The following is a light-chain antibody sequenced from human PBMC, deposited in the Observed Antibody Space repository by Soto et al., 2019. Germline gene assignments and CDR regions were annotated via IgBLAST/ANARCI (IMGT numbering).Light chain of an antibody. Sequence: QSVLTQPASVSGFLGQSITMSCTGSSSDVGTFNLVSWFQQHPGKAPKLLIFEGTKRPSGVSDHFSGSKSGNTASLTISGLQAEDEADYHCCSYAGTRTSWVFGTGTKLTVL. CDR2: EGT. CDR3: CSYAGTRTSWV. CDR1: SSDVGTFNL. V-gene: IGLV2-23*01. J-gene: IGLJ1*01.